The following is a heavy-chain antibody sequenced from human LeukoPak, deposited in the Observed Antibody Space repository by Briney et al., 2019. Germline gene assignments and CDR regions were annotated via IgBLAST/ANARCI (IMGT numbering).Heavy chain of an antibody. V-gene: IGHV4-4*07. Sequence: PSETLSLTCTVSGGSISNYHWTWIRQPAGKGLEWIGQIHTSGSTNYNPPLKSRVTMSIDTPGNQVSLTMRSVTAADTAVYCCARRDYSSGWSFDKWGQGTLVTVSS. CDR1: GGSISNYH. D-gene: IGHD6-19*01. CDR3: ARRDYSSGWSFDK. J-gene: IGHJ4*02. CDR2: IHTSGST.